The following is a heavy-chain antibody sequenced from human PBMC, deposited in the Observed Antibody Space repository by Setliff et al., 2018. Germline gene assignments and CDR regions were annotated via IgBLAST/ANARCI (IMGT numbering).Heavy chain of an antibody. CDR3: ARMAVRVASRPSSPLDYYYYMDL. J-gene: IGHJ6*03. CDR2: IDPSGNT. Sequence: SETLSLTCTVSGGSISSGSNYWSWIRQPAGRGLEWIGHIDPSGNTNYHPSLKSRVTISGDTSKNQFSLKLTSVTAADTAVYFCARMAVRVASRPSSPLDYYYYMDLWGKGATVTVSS. V-gene: IGHV4-61*09. D-gene: IGHD6-6*01. CDR1: GGSISSGSNY.